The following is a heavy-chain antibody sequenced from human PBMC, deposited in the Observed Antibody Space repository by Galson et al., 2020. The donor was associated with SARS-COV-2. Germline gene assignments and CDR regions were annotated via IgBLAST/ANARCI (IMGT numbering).Heavy chain of an antibody. D-gene: IGHD5-18*01. CDR2: FDPEDGET. CDR3: ATSYSYGRRGFDY. Sequence: ASLKVSCKVSGYTLTELSMHWVRQAPGQGLEWMGGFDPEDGETIYAQKFQGRVTMTEDTSTDTAYMELSSLRSEDTAVYYCATSYSYGRRGFDYWGQGTLVTVSS. V-gene: IGHV1-24*01. CDR1: GYTLTELS. J-gene: IGHJ4*02.